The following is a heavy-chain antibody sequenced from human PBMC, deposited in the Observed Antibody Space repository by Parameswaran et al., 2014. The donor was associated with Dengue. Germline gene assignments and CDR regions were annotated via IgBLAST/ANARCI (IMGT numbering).Heavy chain of an antibody. D-gene: IGHD2-21*01. CDR3: ARADSGEARRFDP. J-gene: IGHJ5*02. V-gene: IGHV4-59*01. Sequence: WIRQPPGKGLEWIGYIYYSGSTNYNPSLKSRVTISVDTSKNQFSLKLSSVTAADTAVYYCARADSGEARRFDPWGQGTLVTVSS. CDR2: IYYSGST.